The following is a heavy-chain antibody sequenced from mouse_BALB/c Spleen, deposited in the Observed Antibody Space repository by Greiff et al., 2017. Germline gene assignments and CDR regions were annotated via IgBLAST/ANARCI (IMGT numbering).Heavy chain of an antibody. CDR1: GFSLSRYS. J-gene: IGHJ2*01. CDR2: IWGDGST. V-gene: IGHV2-6-4*01. D-gene: IGHD2-3*01. Sequence: VQRVESGPGLVAPSQSLSFTCTVSGFSLSRYSVHWVRQPPGKGLEWLGMIWGDGSTDYNSALKSRLIISKDNSKSQVFLKMNSLQTDDTAMYYSARNSGSDGYYDIEDWGEGTTRTGAS. CDR3: ARNSGSDGYYDIED.